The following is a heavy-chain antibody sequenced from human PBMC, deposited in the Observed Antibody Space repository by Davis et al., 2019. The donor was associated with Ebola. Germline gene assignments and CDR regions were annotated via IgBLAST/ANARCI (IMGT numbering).Heavy chain of an antibody. CDR3: ARHNLGYYYDSSGYYNRPYYFDY. CDR1: GGSISSYY. D-gene: IGHD3-22*01. J-gene: IGHJ4*02. V-gene: IGHV4-59*08. Sequence: SETLSLTCTVSGGSISSYYWSWIRQPPGKGLEWIGYIYYSGSTNYNPSLKSRVTISVDTSKNQFSLKLSSVTAADTAVYYCARHNLGYYYDSSGYYNRPYYFDYWGQGTLVTVSS. CDR2: IYYSGST.